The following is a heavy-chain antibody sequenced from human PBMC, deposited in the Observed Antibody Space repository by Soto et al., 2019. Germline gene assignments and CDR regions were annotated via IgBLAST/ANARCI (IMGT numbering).Heavy chain of an antibody. D-gene: IGHD1-26*01. V-gene: IGHV3-53*01. Sequence: GGSLRLSCAASGFTVSSNYMSWVRQAPGKGLEWVSVIYSGGSTYYADSVKGRFTISRDNSKNMLYLQMNSLKTEDTAVYYCITTYSGTPARPYLDLWGQGTPVTVSS. J-gene: IGHJ4*02. CDR1: GFTVSSNY. CDR3: ITTYSGTPARPYLDL. CDR2: IYSGGST.